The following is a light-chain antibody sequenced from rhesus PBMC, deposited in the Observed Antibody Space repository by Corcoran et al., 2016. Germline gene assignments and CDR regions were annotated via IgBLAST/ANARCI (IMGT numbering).Light chain of an antibody. CDR1: QGISSY. V-gene: IGKV1-28*03. CDR2: DAS. Sequence: DIQMTQSPSSLSASVGDTVTITCRASQGISSYLNWFQQKPGKAPKLLSDDASMLESGVPSRFRGSGSGTDFTLTISSLQPEDFAADYCLQHNSSPLTFGGGTKVEIK. J-gene: IGKJ4*01. CDR3: LQHNSSPLT.